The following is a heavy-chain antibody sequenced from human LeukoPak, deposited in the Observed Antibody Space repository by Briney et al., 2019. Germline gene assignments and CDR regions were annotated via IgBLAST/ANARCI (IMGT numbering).Heavy chain of an antibody. J-gene: IGHJ4*02. V-gene: IGHV1-2*02. CDR2: INPNSGGT. D-gene: IGHD3-3*01. CDR1: GYTFTSYY. Sequence: GASVKVSCKASGYTFTSYYMHWVRQAPGQGLEWMGWINPNSGGTNYAQKFQGRVTMTRDTSISTAYMGLSRLRSDDTAVYYCARVGTRFWSGYYFDYWGQGTLVTVSS. CDR3: ARVGTRFWSGYYFDY.